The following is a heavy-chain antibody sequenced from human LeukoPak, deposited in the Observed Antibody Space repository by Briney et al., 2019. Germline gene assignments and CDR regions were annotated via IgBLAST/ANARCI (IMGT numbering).Heavy chain of an antibody. CDR3: AKSGYNRFDY. CDR2: ISGSGGST. J-gene: IGHJ4*02. D-gene: IGHD5-24*01. CDR1: GFAFSNSA. Sequence: GGSLRLSCTASGFAFSNSAMSWVRQAPGKGLEWVSTISGSGGSTYYADSVKGRFTISRDNSKSTLYLQINSLRAEDTAVYYCAKSGYNRFDYWGQGTLVTVSS. V-gene: IGHV3-23*01.